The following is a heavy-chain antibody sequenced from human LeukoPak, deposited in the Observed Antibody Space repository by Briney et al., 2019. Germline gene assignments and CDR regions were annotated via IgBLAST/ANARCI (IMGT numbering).Heavy chain of an antibody. CDR1: GGSFSGYY. V-gene: IGHV4-34*01. CDR3: ARHRGIAVAGFADY. J-gene: IGHJ4*02. Sequence: KPSETLSLTCAVYGGSFSGYYWSWIRQPPGKGLEWIGEINHSGSTNYNPSLKSRVTISVDTSKNQFSLKLSSVTAADTAVYYCARHRGIAVAGFADYWGQGTLVTVSS. CDR2: INHSGST. D-gene: IGHD6-19*01.